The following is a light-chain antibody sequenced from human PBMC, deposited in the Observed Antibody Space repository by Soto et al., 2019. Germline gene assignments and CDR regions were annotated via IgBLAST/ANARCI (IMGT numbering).Light chain of an antibody. CDR3: QQYNRYSLT. CDR1: QSISSW. J-gene: IGKJ4*01. Sequence: DIQMTQSPSTLSASVGDRVTITCRASQSISSWLAWYQQKPGKAPKLLIYDASSLESGVPSRFGDSGSDTEFTLTINNLQPDDFATYHCQQYNRYSLTFGGGTKVEIK. CDR2: DAS. V-gene: IGKV1-5*01.